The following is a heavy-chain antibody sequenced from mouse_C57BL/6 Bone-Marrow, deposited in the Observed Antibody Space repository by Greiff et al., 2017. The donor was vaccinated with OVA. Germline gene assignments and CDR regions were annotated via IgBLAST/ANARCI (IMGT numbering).Heavy chain of an antibody. CDR1: GYTFTSYN. CDR2: IYPGNGDT. D-gene: IGHD1-1*01. J-gene: IGHJ4*01. Sequence: QVQLQQSGAELVRPGASVKMSCKASGYTFTSYNMHWVKQTPRQGLEWIGAIYPGNGDTSYNQKFKGKATLTVDKSSSKAYMQLSSLTSEDSAVYFCARNYYYGSSYVNAMDYWGQGTSVTVSS. V-gene: IGHV1-12*01. CDR3: ARNYYYGSSYVNAMDY.